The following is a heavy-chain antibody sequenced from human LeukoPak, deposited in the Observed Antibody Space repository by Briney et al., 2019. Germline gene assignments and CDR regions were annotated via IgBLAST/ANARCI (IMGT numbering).Heavy chain of an antibody. CDR1: GYTLTELS. Sequence: ASVKVSCKVSGYTLTELSMHWVRQAPRKGREGVGGFDPEDGETIYAQKFQGRVTMTEDTSTDTAYMELSSLRSEDTAVYYCATWDGSGSYSPTYFDYWGQGTLVTVSS. J-gene: IGHJ4*02. V-gene: IGHV1-24*01. CDR3: ATWDGSGSYSPTYFDY. D-gene: IGHD3-10*01. CDR2: FDPEDGET.